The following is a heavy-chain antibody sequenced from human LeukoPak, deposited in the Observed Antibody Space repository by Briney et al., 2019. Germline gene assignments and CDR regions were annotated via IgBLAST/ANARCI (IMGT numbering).Heavy chain of an antibody. CDR1: GLTCSSYN. Sequence: GGSLRLSCAVSGLTCSSYNMNWVRQAPGKGLEWVSYISNSGSMIYYADSVKGRFTLSRDNAKSSLYLQMNSLRDEDTAVYYCARGPISGWSADYWGQGTLVTVSS. CDR3: ARGPISGWSADY. CDR2: ISNSGSMI. J-gene: IGHJ4*02. V-gene: IGHV3-48*02. D-gene: IGHD6-19*01.